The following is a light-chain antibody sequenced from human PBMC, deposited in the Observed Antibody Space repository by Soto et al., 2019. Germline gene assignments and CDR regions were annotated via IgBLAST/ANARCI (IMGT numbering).Light chain of an antibody. V-gene: IGKV3-11*01. CDR1: QSVSSY. Sequence: EIVLTQSPATLSLSPGERGTLSCRASQSVSSYFAWYQQTPGQAPRLLIYDASNRATGIPARFSGSGSGTDFTLTISSLEPEDFAVYYCQQRSNGPLTFGQGTRMEIK. J-gene: IGKJ5*01. CDR3: QQRSNGPLT. CDR2: DAS.